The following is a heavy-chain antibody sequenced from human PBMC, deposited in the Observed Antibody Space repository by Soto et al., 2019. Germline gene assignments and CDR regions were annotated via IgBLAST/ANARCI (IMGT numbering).Heavy chain of an antibody. CDR3: GKVLVGATGNTDYDS. V-gene: IGHV4-39*01. Sequence: SETLSLTCTVCGGSIYRSGYYGVWMRQPPGRGLEWIGNIDYNGVTYSNPSLKSRVTISRDTSKNQFSLKLTSVTAADTALYYCGKVLVGATGNTDYDSWGPGTLFTVSS. CDR2: IDYNGVT. J-gene: IGHJ4*02. CDR1: GGSIYRSGYY. D-gene: IGHD2-15*01.